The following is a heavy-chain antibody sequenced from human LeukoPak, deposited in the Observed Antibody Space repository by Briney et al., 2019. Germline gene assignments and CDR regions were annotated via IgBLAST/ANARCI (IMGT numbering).Heavy chain of an antibody. CDR2: MEKELNGYAT. V-gene: IGHV3-73*01. Sequence: PGGSLKLSCAASGFTFSDSPIHWVRQASGKGLEWIGLMEKELNGYATAYAASVRGRFTISRDDSQNTAYLQMDSLKTEDTALYYCTRDSRTYNWLDPWGQGTLSPSPQ. D-gene: IGHD3-22*01. CDR3: TRDSRTYNWLDP. J-gene: IGHJ5*02. CDR1: GFTFSDSP.